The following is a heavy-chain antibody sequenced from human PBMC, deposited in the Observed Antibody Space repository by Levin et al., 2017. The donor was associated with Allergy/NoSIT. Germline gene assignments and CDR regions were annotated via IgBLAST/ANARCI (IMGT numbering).Heavy chain of an antibody. D-gene: IGHD6-19*01. CDR3: ARDWVQWLQRPRAFDI. V-gene: IGHV3-21*01. CDR2: ISSSSTYI. Sequence: GGSLRLSCAASGFTFSSYNMNWVRQAPGKGLEWVSSISSSSTYIFYADSVRGRFTISRDNAKNSLYLQMNSLRAEDTAVYYCARDWVQWLQRPRAFDIWGQGTMVTVSS. J-gene: IGHJ3*02. CDR1: GFTFSSYN.